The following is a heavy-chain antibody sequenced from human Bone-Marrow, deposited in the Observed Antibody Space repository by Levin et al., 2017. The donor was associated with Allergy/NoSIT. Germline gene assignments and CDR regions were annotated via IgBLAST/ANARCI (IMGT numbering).Heavy chain of an antibody. Sequence: TSETLSLTCAVYGGSSSIYFWSWIRQPPGKGLEWIGEITHGGSTNYNPSLKSRVTISVDTSKNQFSLRLSSVTAADTAVYYCAPIYGDYSDFDYWGQGSLVTVSS. V-gene: IGHV4-34*01. J-gene: IGHJ4*02. CDR2: ITHGGST. CDR3: APIYGDYSDFDY. CDR1: GGSSSIYF. D-gene: IGHD4-17*01.